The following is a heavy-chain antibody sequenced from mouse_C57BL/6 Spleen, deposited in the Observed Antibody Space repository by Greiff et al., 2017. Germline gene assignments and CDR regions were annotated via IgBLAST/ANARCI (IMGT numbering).Heavy chain of an antibody. V-gene: IGHV2-2*01. CDR3: ARTRLLYFDY. J-gene: IGHJ2*01. CDR1: GFSLTSYG. D-gene: IGHD1-1*01. Sequence: QVQLKQSGPGLVQPSQSLSITCTVSGFSLTSYGVHWVRQSPGKGLEWLGVIWSGGSTDYNAAFISRLSISKDNSKSQVFFKMNSLQADDTAIYYCARTRLLYFDYWGQGTTLTVSS. CDR2: IWSGGST.